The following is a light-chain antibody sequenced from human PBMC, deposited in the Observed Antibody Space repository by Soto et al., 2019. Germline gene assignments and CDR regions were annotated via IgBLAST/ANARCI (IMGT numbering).Light chain of an antibody. CDR1: SSNIGAGYD. Sequence: QLVLTQPPSVSGAPGQRVTISCTGSSSNIGAGYDVHWYQQLPGTAPKLLIYGNSNRPSGVPDRFSDSRSGTSASLAITGLQAEDEADYYCQSYDSSLSADVFGTGTKVTVL. CDR3: QSYDSSLSADV. CDR2: GNS. J-gene: IGLJ1*01. V-gene: IGLV1-40*01.